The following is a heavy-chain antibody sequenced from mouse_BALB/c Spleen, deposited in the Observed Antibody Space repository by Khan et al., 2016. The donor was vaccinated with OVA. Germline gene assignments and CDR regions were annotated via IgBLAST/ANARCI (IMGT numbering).Heavy chain of an antibody. CDR1: GYTFTNYG. CDR2: INTYTGEP. J-gene: IGHJ4*01. D-gene: IGHD2-10*01. CDR3: ARTPYFSYTLDY. V-gene: IGHV9-3-1*01. Sequence: QIQLVQSGPELKKPGETVKISCKASGYTFTNYGMNWVKQSPGKALKWMGWINTYTGEPTYADDFTGRFAFSLDTSARTAYLQINNLKNEDTATYICARTPYFSYTLDYWGQGTSVTVSS.